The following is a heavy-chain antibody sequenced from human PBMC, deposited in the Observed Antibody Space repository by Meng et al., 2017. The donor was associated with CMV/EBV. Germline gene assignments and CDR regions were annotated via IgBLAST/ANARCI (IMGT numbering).Heavy chain of an antibody. CDR2: ISYDGSIK. V-gene: IGHV3-30*04. J-gene: IGHJ6*02. CDR3: ARESQALRFLEWLLGGMDV. CDR1: GFTFSSYA. D-gene: IGHD3-3*01. Sequence: GESLKISCAASGFTFSSYAMHWVRQAPGKGLEWVAVISYDGSIKYYADSVKGRFTISRDNSKNTLYLQMNSLRAEDTAVYYCARESQALRFLEWLLGGMDVWGQGTTVTVSS.